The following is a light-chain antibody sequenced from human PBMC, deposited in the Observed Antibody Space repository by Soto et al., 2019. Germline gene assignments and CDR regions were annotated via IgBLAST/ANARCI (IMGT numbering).Light chain of an antibody. V-gene: IGKV1-33*01. Sequence: DIQITQSPSSLSASVGDRVTITCQASQDISNHLSWYQQTQGKAPKLLVYDASNLETGLPSRFSGSGSGTEFTLTISRLQPDDFETYYCQHYNSYSEAFGQGTKVDI. J-gene: IGKJ1*01. CDR3: QHYNSYSEA. CDR2: DAS. CDR1: QDISNH.